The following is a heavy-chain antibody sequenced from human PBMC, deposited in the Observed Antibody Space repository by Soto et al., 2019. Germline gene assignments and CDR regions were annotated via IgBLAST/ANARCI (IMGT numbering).Heavy chain of an antibody. CDR2: INAGNGNT. CDR3: ARSQVNITMIVDHYYGMDV. Sequence: ASVKVSCKASGYTFTSYAMHWVRQAPGQRLEWMGWINAGNGNTKYSQKFQGRVTITRDTSASTAYMELSSLRSEDTAVYYCARSQVNITMIVDHYYGMDVWGQGTTVTVSS. CDR1: GYTFTSYA. V-gene: IGHV1-3*01. D-gene: IGHD3-22*01. J-gene: IGHJ6*02.